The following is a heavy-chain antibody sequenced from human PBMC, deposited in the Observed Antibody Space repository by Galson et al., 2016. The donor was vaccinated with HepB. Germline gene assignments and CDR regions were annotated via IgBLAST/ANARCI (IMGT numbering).Heavy chain of an antibody. Sequence: SLRLSCAASGFTFSNYAMAWVRQASGKGLEWVSAIRGDTDTTYYADSVKGRFTISRDNSKNTLYLQMNSLRAGDTAVYYCGKHGGFDYWGQGALVTVSS. V-gene: IGHV3-23*01. CDR1: GFTFSNYA. J-gene: IGHJ4*02. CDR3: GKHGGFDY. D-gene: IGHD3-16*01. CDR2: IRGDTDTT.